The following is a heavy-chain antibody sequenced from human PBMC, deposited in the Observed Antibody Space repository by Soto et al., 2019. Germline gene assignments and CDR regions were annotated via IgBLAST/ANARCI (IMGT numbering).Heavy chain of an antibody. J-gene: IGHJ4*02. V-gene: IGHV4-61*01. CDR3: ARSRLGGYITVYYFDY. Sequence: QVQLQESGPGLVKPSETLSLTCTVSGGSVSSGSYYWSWIRQPPGKGLEWIGYIYYSGSTNYNPSLKSRVTISVDTSKNQFSLKLSSVTAADTAVYYCARSRLGGYITVYYFDYWGQGTLVTVSS. D-gene: IGHD5-12*01. CDR2: IYYSGST. CDR1: GGSVSSGSYY.